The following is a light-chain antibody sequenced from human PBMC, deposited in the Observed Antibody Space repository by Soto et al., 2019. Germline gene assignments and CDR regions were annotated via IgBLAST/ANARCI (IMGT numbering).Light chain of an antibody. Sequence: DIQMTQSPSTRSASVGDSITITCRASQSVSSWLAWYQQKPGKAPNLLIYKASILETGVPSRFSGSGSGINFTLTISSLQPDDCATYYCQQYNNYPKTFGRGTKVDIK. CDR1: QSVSSW. CDR2: KAS. J-gene: IGKJ2*01. CDR3: QQYNNYPKT. V-gene: IGKV1-5*03.